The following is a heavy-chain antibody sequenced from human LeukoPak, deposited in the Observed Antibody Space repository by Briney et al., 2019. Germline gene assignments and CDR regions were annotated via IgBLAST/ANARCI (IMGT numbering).Heavy chain of an antibody. V-gene: IGHV4-30-4*01. CDR2: IYYGGST. J-gene: IGHJ6*02. CDR3: ARDPGDLDYGDYYYYYGMDV. CDR1: GGSISSGDYY. Sequence: SETLSLTCTVSGGSISSGDYYWSWIRQPPGKGLEWIGYIYYGGSTYYNPSLKSRVTISVDTSKNQFSLKLSSVTAADTAVYYCARDPGDLDYGDYYYYYGMDVWGQGTTVTVSS. D-gene: IGHD4-17*01.